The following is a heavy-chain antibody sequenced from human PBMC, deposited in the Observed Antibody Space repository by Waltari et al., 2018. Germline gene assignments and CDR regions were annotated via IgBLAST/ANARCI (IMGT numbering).Heavy chain of an antibody. J-gene: IGHJ4*02. CDR2: IHPGGGDT. D-gene: IGHD7-27*01. V-gene: IGHV1-2*02. CDR3: ARDHNWGPDY. CDR1: GSTFTNFY. Sequence: QVQLVQSGAELKNPGASVRVSCKPSGSTFTNFYFPWVRQAPGQGLEWMGWIHPGGGDTNYAQKFQGRVTLTRDTSIDTAYLELNGLTSDDTAIYYCARDHNWGPDYWGQGTLVTVSS.